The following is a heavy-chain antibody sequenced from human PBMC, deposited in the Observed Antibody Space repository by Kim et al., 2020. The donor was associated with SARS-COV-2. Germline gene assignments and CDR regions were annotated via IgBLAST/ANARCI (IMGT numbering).Heavy chain of an antibody. CDR1: GFTFSSYS. Sequence: GGSLRLSCAASGFTFSSYSMNWVRQAPGKGLEWVSYISSSSSTIYYADSVKGRFTISRDNAKNSLCLQMNSLRAEDTAVYYCARDRIAAAHRYPNWFDPWGQGTLVTVSS. D-gene: IGHD6-13*01. CDR3: ARDRIAAAHRYPNWFDP. CDR2: ISSSSSTI. V-gene: IGHV3-48*04. J-gene: IGHJ5*02.